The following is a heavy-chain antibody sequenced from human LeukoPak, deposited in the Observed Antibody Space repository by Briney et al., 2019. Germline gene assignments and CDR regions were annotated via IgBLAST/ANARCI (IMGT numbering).Heavy chain of an antibody. J-gene: IGHJ4*02. Sequence: GESLKISCKGSGYSFTSYWIGWVRQMPGKGLEWMGIIYPGDSDTRYSPSFQGQVTISADKSISTAYLQWSSLKASDTAMYYCATASGPYSGSYYDFDYWGREPWSPSPQ. D-gene: IGHD1-26*01. V-gene: IGHV5-51*01. CDR3: ATASGPYSGSYYDFDY. CDR1: GYSFTSYW. CDR2: IYPGDSDT.